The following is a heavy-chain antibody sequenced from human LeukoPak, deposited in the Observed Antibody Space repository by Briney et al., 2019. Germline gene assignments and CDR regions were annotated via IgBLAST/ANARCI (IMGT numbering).Heavy chain of an antibody. V-gene: IGHV4-34*01. CDR2: INHSGSS. D-gene: IGHD6-6*01. Sequence: PSETLSLTCAVYGGSFSGYYWSWIRPPPGKGLEWIGEINHSGSSNYNPSLKSRVTISVDTSKNQFSLKLSSVTAADTAVYYCARHIRQQLVHYGMDVWGQGTTVTVSS. CDR3: ARHIRQQLVHYGMDV. CDR1: GGSFSGYY. J-gene: IGHJ6*02.